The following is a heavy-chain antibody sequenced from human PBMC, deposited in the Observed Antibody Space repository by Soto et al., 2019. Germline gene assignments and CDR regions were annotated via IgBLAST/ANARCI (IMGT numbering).Heavy chain of an antibody. CDR3: ARGRRIVVVPAALTYNWFDP. D-gene: IGHD2-2*01. V-gene: IGHV4-34*01. J-gene: IGHJ5*02. CDR2: INHSGST. CDR1: GGSFSGYY. Sequence: QVQLQQWGAGLLKPSETLSLTCAVYGGSFSGYYWSWIRQPPGKGLEWMGEINHSGSTNYNPSLKSRVTISVDTSKNQFSLKLSSVTAADTAVYYCARGRRIVVVPAALTYNWFDPWGQGTLVTVSS.